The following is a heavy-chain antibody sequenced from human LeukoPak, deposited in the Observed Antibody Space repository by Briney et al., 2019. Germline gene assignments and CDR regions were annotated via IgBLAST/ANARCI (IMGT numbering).Heavy chain of an antibody. J-gene: IGHJ4*02. CDR2: TYYRSKWFN. Sequence: SQTLSLTCAISGDSVSSNSATWNWIRQSPSRGLEWLGRTYYRSKWFNDYAVSVRSRMSINPDTSKNQFSLQVNSVTPEDTAVYYCARDLSHSGSYRRFDFWGQGTLVTVSS. CDR1: GDSVSSNSAT. D-gene: IGHD1-26*01. V-gene: IGHV6-1*01. CDR3: ARDLSHSGSYRRFDF.